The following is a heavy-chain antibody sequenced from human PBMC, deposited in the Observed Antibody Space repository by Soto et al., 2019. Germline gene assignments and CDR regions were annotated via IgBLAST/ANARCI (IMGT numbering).Heavy chain of an antibody. CDR3: AHRVRLMSTWNSGAFDF. CDR1: GFSLSTGGVG. V-gene: IGHV2-5*02. D-gene: IGHD1-7*01. CDR2: IYWDDDK. Sequence: QITLKESGPTLIQPTQTLTLTCTFSGFSLSTGGVGVGWIRQPPGKPLEWLALIYWDDDKRYSSSLRSRLTIAKDTSKNQVVLTMNNMDPVDTGTYYCAHRVRLMSTWNSGAFDFWGQGAMVTVSS. J-gene: IGHJ3*01.